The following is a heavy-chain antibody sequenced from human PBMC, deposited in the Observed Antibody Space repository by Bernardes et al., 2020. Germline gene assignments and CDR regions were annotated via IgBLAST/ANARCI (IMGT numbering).Heavy chain of an antibody. CDR2: STKKADSYTT. D-gene: IGHD3-16*01. J-gene: IGHJ6*02. Sequence: GGSLRLSCAASGFTFSDHNMDWVRQAPGKGLEWVGRSTKKADSYTTTYAASVKGRFTISRDDSKKSLYLEMNSLKTEDTAMYYCARGPPLGDVWGQGTTVTVSS. CDR3: ARGPPLGDV. CDR1: GFTFSDHN. V-gene: IGHV3-72*01.